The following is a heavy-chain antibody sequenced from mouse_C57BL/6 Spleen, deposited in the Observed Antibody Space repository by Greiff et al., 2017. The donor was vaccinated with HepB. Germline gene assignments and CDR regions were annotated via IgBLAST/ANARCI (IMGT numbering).Heavy chain of an antibody. CDR3: AREFYYSNYFDY. J-gene: IGHJ2*01. CDR1: GFTFSDYY. V-gene: IGHV5-16*01. CDR2: INYDGSST. Sequence: EVHLVESEGGLVQPGSSMKLSCTASGFTFSDYYMAWVRQVPEKGLEWVANINYDGSSTYYLDSLKSRFIISRDNAKNILYLQMSSLKSEDTATYYCAREFYYSNYFDYWGQGTTLTVSS. D-gene: IGHD2-5*01.